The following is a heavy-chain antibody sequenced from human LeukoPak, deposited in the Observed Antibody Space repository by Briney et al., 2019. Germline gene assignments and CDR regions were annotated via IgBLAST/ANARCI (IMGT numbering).Heavy chain of an antibody. CDR2: ISPSGGST. D-gene: IGHD5-24*01. CDR1: GYTFTCNY. CDR3: ARDNSVRDEAWWFNP. J-gene: IGHJ5*02. Sequence: ASVKVSCQAFGYTFTCNYMHWVRQAPGQGPDWMGVISPSGGSTTYAQKFQGRVTLTRDMSTSTDYLELSSLGSEDTAVYYCARDNSVRDEAWWFNPWGQGTLVTVSS. V-gene: IGHV1-46*01.